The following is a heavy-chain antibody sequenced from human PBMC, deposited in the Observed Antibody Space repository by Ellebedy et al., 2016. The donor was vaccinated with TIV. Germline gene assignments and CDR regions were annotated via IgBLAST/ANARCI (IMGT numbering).Heavy chain of an antibody. Sequence: GGSLRLSXAASGFTFSNYAMSWVRQAPGKGLEWVSYISSSGSTIYYADSVKGRFTISRDNAKNSLYLQMNSLRAEDTAVYYCASNVDTAMVRGIYYYGMDVWGQGTTVTVSS. CDR1: GFTFSNYA. J-gene: IGHJ6*02. CDR3: ASNVDTAMVRGIYYYGMDV. V-gene: IGHV3-11*01. CDR2: ISSSGSTI. D-gene: IGHD5-18*01.